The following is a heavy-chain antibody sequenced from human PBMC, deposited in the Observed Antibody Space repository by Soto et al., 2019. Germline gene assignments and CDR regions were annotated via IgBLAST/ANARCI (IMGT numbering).Heavy chain of an antibody. V-gene: IGHV4-39*01. Sequence: SETLSLTCTVSGGSISSSSYYWGWIRQPPGKGLEWIGSIYYSGSTYYNPSLKSRVTISVDTSKNQFSLKLGSVTAADTAVYYCARQAPWGQWLDPNWFDPWGQGTLVTVSS. CDR1: GGSISSSSYY. CDR3: ARQAPWGQWLDPNWFDP. J-gene: IGHJ5*02. D-gene: IGHD6-19*01. CDR2: IYYSGST.